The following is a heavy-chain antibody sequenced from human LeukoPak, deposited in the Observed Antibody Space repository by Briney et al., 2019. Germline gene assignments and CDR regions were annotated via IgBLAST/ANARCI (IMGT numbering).Heavy chain of an antibody. J-gene: IGHJ3*02. V-gene: IGHV3-48*01. CDR3: ARDAPHMGLGAFDI. CDR2: ISSSSSTI. Sequence: GGSLRLSCVASGFTFSNYNMNWVRQAPGKGLEWVSYISSSSSTIYYADSVKGRFTISRDSAKNSLCLQMNSLRAEDTAVYYCARDAPHMGLGAFDIWGQGTMVTVSS. CDR1: GFTFSNYN. D-gene: IGHD3-16*01.